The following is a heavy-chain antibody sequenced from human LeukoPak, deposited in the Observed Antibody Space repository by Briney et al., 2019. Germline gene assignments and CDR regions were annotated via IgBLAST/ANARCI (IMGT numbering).Heavy chain of an antibody. CDR3: ARDRGMATMEAIDY. CDR2: ISSSSSYI. D-gene: IGHD5-24*01. J-gene: IGHJ4*02. Sequence: GGSLRLSCAASGFTFSSYSMNWVRQAPGKGLELVSSISSSSSYIYYADSVKGRFTISRDNAKNSLYLQMNSLRAEDTAVYYCARDRGMATMEAIDYWGQGTLVTVSS. CDR1: GFTFSSYS. V-gene: IGHV3-21*01.